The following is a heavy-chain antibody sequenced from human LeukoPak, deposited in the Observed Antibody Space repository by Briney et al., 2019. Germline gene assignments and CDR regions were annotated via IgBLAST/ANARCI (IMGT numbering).Heavy chain of an antibody. V-gene: IGHV3-21*01. CDR2: ISRSSSYI. Sequence: GGSLRLSCAASGFTFSSYSMNWVRQAPGKGLEWVSSISRSSSYIYYADSVKGRFTISRDNAKNSLYLQMNSLRAEDTAVYYCARAMAPFDAFDIWGQGTMVTVSS. J-gene: IGHJ3*02. CDR3: ARAMAPFDAFDI. D-gene: IGHD3-10*01. CDR1: GFTFSSYS.